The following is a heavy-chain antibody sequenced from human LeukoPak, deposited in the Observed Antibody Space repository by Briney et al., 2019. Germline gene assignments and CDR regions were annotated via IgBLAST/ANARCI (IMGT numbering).Heavy chain of an antibody. Sequence: GGSLRLSCAASGFTFNNYAMSWVRQAPGKGLEWVSTIGFGDDSAYYADSVKGRLTISRDNSKNTLYLQMNYLRAEDTAVYYCAKDPTSVGGRHDWLLDSWGQGTLVTVSS. CDR2: IGFGDDSA. D-gene: IGHD3-9*01. V-gene: IGHV3-23*01. CDR3: AKDPTSVGGRHDWLLDS. CDR1: GFTFNNYA. J-gene: IGHJ5*02.